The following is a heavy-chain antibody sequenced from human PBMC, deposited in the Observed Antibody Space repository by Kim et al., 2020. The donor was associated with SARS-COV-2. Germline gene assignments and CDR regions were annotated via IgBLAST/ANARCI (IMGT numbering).Heavy chain of an antibody. CDR3: ARHGDGRGQVVSSGPYFDP. D-gene: IGHD3-22*01. V-gene: IGHV4-39*01. J-gene: IGHJ5*02. CDR2: IYYSGST. Sequence: SETLSLTCTVSGGSISSSSYYWGWIRQPPGKGLEWIGCIYYSGSTYYNPSLKSRVTISVDTSKNQFSLKLSSVTAADTAVYYCARHGDGRGQVVSSGPYFDPWGQGTLVTVSS. CDR1: GGSISSSSYY.